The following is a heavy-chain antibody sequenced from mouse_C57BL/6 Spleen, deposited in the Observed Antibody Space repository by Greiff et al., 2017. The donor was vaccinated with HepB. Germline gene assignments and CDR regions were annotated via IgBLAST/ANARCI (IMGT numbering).Heavy chain of an antibody. CDR3: ARSLAPPGFAY. J-gene: IGHJ3*01. V-gene: IGHV1-72*01. Sequence: VQLQQPGAELVKPGASVKLSCKASGYTFTSYWMHWVKQRPGRGLEWIGRIDPNSGGTKYNEKFKSKATLTVDKPSSTAYMQLSSLPSEDSAVYYCARSLAPPGFAYWGQGTLVTVSA. CDR1: GYTFTSYW. CDR2: IDPNSGGT.